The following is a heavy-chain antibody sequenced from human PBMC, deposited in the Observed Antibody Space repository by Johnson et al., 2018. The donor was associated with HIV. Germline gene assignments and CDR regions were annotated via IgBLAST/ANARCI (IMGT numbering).Heavy chain of an antibody. V-gene: IGHV3-30-3*01. J-gene: IGHJ3*02. Sequence: QVLLVESGGGVVQPGGSLRLSCAASGFTFSSYAMHWVRQAPGTGLEWVAVISYDGSNKYYADSVKGRFTISRDNSRNTLYLQMNTLRTEDTALYYCAKVGRIVVAIGNDAFDIWGQGTMVTVSS. CDR3: AKVGRIVVAIGNDAFDI. CDR1: GFTFSSYA. D-gene: IGHD2-21*01. CDR2: ISYDGSNK.